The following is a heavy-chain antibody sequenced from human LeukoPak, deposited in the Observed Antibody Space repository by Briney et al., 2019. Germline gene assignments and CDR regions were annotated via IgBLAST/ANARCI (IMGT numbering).Heavy chain of an antibody. V-gene: IGHV3-23*01. J-gene: IGHJ5*02. D-gene: IGHD2-21*02. CDR2: ISNSGKST. CDR1: GFTFSTYA. CDR3: AKDPGAYCGGACLNWFEP. Sequence: GGSLRLSCAASGFTFSTYAMSWVRQAPGKGLEWVSAISNSGKSTYYADSLKGRFTISRDNSKNTLYLQMNSLRAEDTAIYYCAKDPGAYCGGACLNWFEPWGQGTLVTVSS.